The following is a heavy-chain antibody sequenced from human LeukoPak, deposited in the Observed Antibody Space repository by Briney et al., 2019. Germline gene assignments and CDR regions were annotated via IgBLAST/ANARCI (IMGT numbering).Heavy chain of an antibody. Sequence: SETLSLTCTVSGGSISSGDYYWSWIRQPPGKGLEWIGYIYHSGSTYYNPSLKSRVTISVDRSKNQFSLKLSSVTAADTAVYYCARVFGYSGYEFDYWGQGTLVTVSS. CDR2: IYHSGST. CDR3: ARVFGYSGYEFDY. V-gene: IGHV4-30-2*01. D-gene: IGHD5-12*01. CDR1: GGSISSGDYY. J-gene: IGHJ4*02.